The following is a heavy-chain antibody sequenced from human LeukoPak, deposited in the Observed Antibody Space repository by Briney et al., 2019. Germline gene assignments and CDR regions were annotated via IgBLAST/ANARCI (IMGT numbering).Heavy chain of an antibody. J-gene: IGHJ3*01. Sequence: GGSLRLSCAASGFTFSSYEMNWVRQAPGRGLEWVSYISSSGSTIYYADSVKGRYTISRDNAKNSLYLQMNSLRAEDTAVYYCARVFSYYYDSSDPSMVWGQGTMVTVSS. CDR2: ISSSGSTI. CDR1: GFTFSSYE. V-gene: IGHV3-48*03. CDR3: ARVFSYYYDSSDPSMV. D-gene: IGHD3-22*01.